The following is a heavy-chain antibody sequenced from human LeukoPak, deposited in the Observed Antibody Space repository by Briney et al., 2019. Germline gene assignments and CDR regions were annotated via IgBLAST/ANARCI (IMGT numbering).Heavy chain of an antibody. V-gene: IGHV1-69*05. D-gene: IGHD1-26*01. CDR1: GGTFSSYA. CDR2: IIPIFGTA. J-gene: IGHJ4*02. Sequence: SVKVSCKASGGTFSSYAINWVRQAPGQGLEWMGGIIPIFGTANYAQKFQGRVTITTDESTSTAYMELSSLRSEDTAVYYCATDIPGIWMERGGTPLENWGQGTLVTVSS. CDR3: ATDIPGIWMERGGTPLEN.